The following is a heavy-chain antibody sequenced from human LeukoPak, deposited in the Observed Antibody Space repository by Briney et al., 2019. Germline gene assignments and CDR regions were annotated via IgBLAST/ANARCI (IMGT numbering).Heavy chain of an antibody. Sequence: GGSLRLSCAASGLTFSNAWMNWVRQAPGKGLEWVAHIKSETNGGTADYAAAVEGRFTISRDNSKNTLYLQMNSLRAEDTAVYYCARDKSDTAMVTYLFDYWGQGTLVTVSS. V-gene: IGHV3-15*07. CDR2: IKSETNGGTA. CDR3: ARDKSDTAMVTYLFDY. D-gene: IGHD5-18*01. J-gene: IGHJ4*02. CDR1: GLTFSNAW.